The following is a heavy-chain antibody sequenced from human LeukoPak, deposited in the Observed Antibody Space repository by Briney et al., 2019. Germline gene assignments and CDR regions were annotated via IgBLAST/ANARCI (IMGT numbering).Heavy chain of an antibody. CDR2: IVPMLGSA. D-gene: IGHD1-26*01. Sequence: SVKVSCTASGGSFSSYGISWVRQAPGQGLEWMGRIVPMLGSATYSQKFQGRVTISADKDTSTAYMELRSLTSEDTAVYYCARAGAYSGSNAYWGQGTLVTVSS. CDR1: GGSFSSYG. V-gene: IGHV1-69*04. CDR3: ARAGAYSGSNAY. J-gene: IGHJ4*02.